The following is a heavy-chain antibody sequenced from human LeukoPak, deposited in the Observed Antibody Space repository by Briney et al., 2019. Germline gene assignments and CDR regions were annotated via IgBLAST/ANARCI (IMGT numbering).Heavy chain of an antibody. CDR3: AKDTPLNYDILTGHGYFDY. Sequence: GGSLRLSCAASGFTFSSYAMSWVRQAPGKGLEWVSAISGSGGSTYYADSVKGRFTISRDNSKNTLYLQMNSLRAEDTAVYYCAKDTPLNYDILTGHGYFDYWGQGTLVTVSS. J-gene: IGHJ4*02. V-gene: IGHV3-23*01. D-gene: IGHD3-9*01. CDR2: ISGSGGST. CDR1: GFTFSSYA.